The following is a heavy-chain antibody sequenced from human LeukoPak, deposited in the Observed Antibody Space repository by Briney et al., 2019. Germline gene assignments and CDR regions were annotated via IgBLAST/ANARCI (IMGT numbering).Heavy chain of an antibody. CDR1: GFTFSTYA. CDR3: AKPYDSSLYSNLDC. J-gene: IGHJ4*02. Sequence: PGGSLRLSCVASGFTFSTYAMHWVRQAPGKGLEWVTVISYDGSKKYYADSVKGRFTISRDNSKNTLYLQVDSLRPEDTAVYYCAKPYDSSLYSNLDCWGQGTLVTVSS. V-gene: IGHV3-30-3*02. CDR2: ISYDGSKK. D-gene: IGHD3-22*01.